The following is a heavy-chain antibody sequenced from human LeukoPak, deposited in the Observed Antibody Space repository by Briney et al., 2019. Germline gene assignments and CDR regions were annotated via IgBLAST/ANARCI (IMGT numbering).Heavy chain of an antibody. CDR1: GYTFTSYD. V-gene: IGHV1-8*01. CDR3: ATSLFPYSANEDS. CDR2: MNPNSGNT. J-gene: IGHJ4*02. D-gene: IGHD5-12*01. Sequence: GASVKVSCKASGYTFTSYDINWVRQATGQGLEWMGWMNPNSGNTGYAQKFQGRVTMTRNTSISTAYMELSSLRSEDTAVYYCATSLFPYSANEDSWGQGTLVTVSS.